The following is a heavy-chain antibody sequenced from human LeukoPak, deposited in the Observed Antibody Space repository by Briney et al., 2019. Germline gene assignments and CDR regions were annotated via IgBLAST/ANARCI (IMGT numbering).Heavy chain of an antibody. J-gene: IGHJ3*02. CDR1: GFTFCDYY. CDR2: ISSSSSYT. V-gene: IGHV3-11*06. D-gene: IGHD6-19*01. CDR3: ARVLPAVAGRGAFDI. Sequence: GGYLRFSCAGSGFTFCDYYMSWIPQAPGKGLEGVSYISSSSSYTNYADSVKGRFTISRDNAKNSLYLQMNSLRAEDTAVYYCARVLPAVAGRGAFDIWGQGTMVTVSS.